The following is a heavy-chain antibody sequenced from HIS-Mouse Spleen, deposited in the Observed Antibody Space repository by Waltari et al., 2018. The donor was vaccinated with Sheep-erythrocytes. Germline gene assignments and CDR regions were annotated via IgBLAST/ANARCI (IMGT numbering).Heavy chain of an antibody. V-gene: IGHV4-34*01. CDR3: ALSVDLAGAFDI. D-gene: IGHD6-19*01. Sequence: QVQLQQWGAGLLKPSETLSLTCAVYGGSFSGYYWSWIRQPPGKGLEWIGEINHSGSTNYNPSLKRRVTISVDTSKNQFSLKLSSVTAADTAVYYCALSVDLAGAFDIWGQGTTVTVSS. J-gene: IGHJ3*02. CDR1: GGSFSGYY. CDR2: INHSGST.